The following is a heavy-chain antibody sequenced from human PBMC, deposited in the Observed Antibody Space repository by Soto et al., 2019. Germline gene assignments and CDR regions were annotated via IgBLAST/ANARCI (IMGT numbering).Heavy chain of an antibody. D-gene: IGHD3-9*01. Sequence: SVKVSCKASGYTFTSYYMQWVRQARGQRLEWIGKIVVGSGNTNYAQKFQERVTITRDMSTSTAYMELSSLRSEDTAFYYCAAFDPGPMGFDPWGQGTLVTVSS. V-gene: IGHV1-58*02. CDR2: IVVGSGNT. CDR3: AAFDPGPMGFDP. J-gene: IGHJ5*02. CDR1: GYTFTSYY.